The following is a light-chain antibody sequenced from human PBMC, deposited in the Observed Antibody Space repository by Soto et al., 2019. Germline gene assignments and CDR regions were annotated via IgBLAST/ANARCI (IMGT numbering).Light chain of an antibody. J-gene: IGLJ2*01. CDR2: EDK. V-gene: IGLV6-57*02. CDR1: SGSIASNY. CDR3: QSYDSSNQGV. Sequence: NFMLTQPHSVSESPGKTVTISCTGSSGSIASNYVQWYQQRPGSAPTTVIYEDKQRPSGVPDRFSGSIDSSSNSASLTISGLKTEDEADYYCQSYDSSNQGVFGGGTKLTVL.